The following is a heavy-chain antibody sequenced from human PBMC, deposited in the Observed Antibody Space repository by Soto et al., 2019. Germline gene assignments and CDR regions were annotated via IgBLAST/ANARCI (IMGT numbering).Heavy chain of an antibody. CDR1: GDSISTAY. CDR2: IYNGGSP. J-gene: IGHJ6*02. CDR3: ASGAWFRGGYGMDV. Sequence: QVQLQESGPGLVKPSETLSLTCTVSGDSISTAYWSWIRQPPGKRLEYIGFIYNGGSPNYNPSLESRVTISPDTSNNQFFLKLTSVTAADTAVYYCASGAWFRGGYGMDVWGRGTTVTVS. D-gene: IGHD3-10*01. V-gene: IGHV4-59*01.